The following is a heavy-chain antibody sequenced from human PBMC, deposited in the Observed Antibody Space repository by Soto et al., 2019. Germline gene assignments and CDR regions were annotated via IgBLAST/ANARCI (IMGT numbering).Heavy chain of an antibody. CDR2: ISYDGSNK. CDR3: AKSIGTGVVVVVAAPFDY. V-gene: IGHV3-30*18. CDR1: GFTFSSYG. D-gene: IGHD2-15*01. J-gene: IGHJ4*02. Sequence: GGSLRLSCAASGFTFSSYGMHWVRQAPGKGLEWVAVISYDGSNKYYADSVKGRFTISRDNSKNTLYLQMNSLRAEDTAVYYCAKSIGTGVVVVVAAPFDYWGQGPLVTVSS.